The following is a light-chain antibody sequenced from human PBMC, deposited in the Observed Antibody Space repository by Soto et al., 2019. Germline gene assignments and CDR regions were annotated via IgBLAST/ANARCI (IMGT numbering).Light chain of an antibody. CDR1: HSVSRTY. CDR2: GTS. V-gene: IGKV3-20*01. CDR3: QQFDDSVT. J-gene: IGKJ5*01. Sequence: EIVLTQSPGTLSLSPGERATLSCRASHSVSRTYLAWYQQQPGQAPRLLIYGTSDRATGTPDRFSGSGSGTDFTLTISRLEPEDSAVYYCQQFDDSVTFGQGTRLEI.